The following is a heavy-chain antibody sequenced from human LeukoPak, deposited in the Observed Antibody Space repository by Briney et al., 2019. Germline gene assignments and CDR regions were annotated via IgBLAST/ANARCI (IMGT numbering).Heavy chain of an antibody. J-gene: IGHJ4*02. Sequence: PGGSLRLSCAASGFTFSSYSMNWVRQAPGKGLEWVSSISSSSSYIYYADSVKGRFTISRDNAKNSLYLQMNSLRAEDTAVYYCAKNVDTGTSMIDYWGQGTLVTVSS. D-gene: IGHD5-18*01. V-gene: IGHV3-21*01. CDR2: ISSSSSYI. CDR1: GFTFSSYS. CDR3: AKNVDTGTSMIDY.